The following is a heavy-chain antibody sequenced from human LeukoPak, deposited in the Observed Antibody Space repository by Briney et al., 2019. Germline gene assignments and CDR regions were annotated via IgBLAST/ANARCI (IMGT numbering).Heavy chain of an antibody. Sequence: GRSLIHSSTATVFTRSSGAMSRSRQAPGQGLEWVSAISGSGGSTYYADSVKGRFTISRDNSKNTLYLQMNSLRAEDTAVYYCAMGVLTDRWGQGTLVTVSS. CDR3: AMGVLTDR. J-gene: IGHJ5*02. V-gene: IGHV3-23*01. CDR1: VFTRSSGA. D-gene: IGHD3-16*01. CDR2: ISGSGGST.